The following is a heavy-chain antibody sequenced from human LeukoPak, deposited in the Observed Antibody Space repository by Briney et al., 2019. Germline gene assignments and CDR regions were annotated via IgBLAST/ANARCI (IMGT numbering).Heavy chain of an antibody. V-gene: IGHV4-59*08. J-gene: IGHJ4*02. Sequence: PSETLSLTCTVSGGSISSYYCGWIRQPPGKGLEWVGYIYYSGRTNYNPSLKSPVTISVDTSKNQFSLKLSSVTAADTAVYYCARQGHYDFWSGYDYWGQGTLVTVSS. CDR2: IYYSGRT. CDR3: ARQGHYDFWSGYDY. CDR1: GGSISSYY. D-gene: IGHD3-3*01.